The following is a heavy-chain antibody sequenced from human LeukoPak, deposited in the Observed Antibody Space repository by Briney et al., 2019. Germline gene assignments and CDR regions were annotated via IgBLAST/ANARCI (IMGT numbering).Heavy chain of an antibody. D-gene: IGHD4-11*01. V-gene: IGHV3-23*01. J-gene: IGHJ4*02. CDR1: GFTFSSYA. CDR3: AIKLLTVTTWGFDY. Sequence: PGGSLRLSCAASGFTFSSYAMSWVRQAPGKGLECISGFSGSGGSTYYADSVKGRFTISRDNSKNTLYLQMNSLRAEDTAVYYCAIKLLTVTTWGFDYWGQGTLVTVSS. CDR2: FSGSGGST.